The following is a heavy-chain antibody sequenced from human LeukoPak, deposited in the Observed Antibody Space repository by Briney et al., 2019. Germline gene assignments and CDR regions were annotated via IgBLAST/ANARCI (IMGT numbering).Heavy chain of an antibody. V-gene: IGHV1-24*01. J-gene: IGHJ6*03. CDR1: GYTLTELS. CDR3: ARGGLKAAAGRMSELYYYYYMDV. D-gene: IGHD6-13*01. CDR2: FDPEDGET. Sequence: GASVTVSCKVSGYTLTELSMHWVRQAPGKGLEWMGGFDPEDGETIYAQKFQGRVTMTEDTSTDTAYMELSRLRSDDTAVYYCARGGLKAAAGRMSELYYYYYMDVWGKGTTVTVSS.